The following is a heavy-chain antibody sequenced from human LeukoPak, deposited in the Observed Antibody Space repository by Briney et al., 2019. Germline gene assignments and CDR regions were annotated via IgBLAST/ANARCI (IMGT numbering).Heavy chain of an antibody. Sequence: GESLKISCKGSGYSFSSYWIGWVRQMPGKGLEGMGIIYPGDSQNIYSPSFQGQVTISADKSISTAYLQWSSPKASDTVMFYCARLNLGAFDVWGQGTMVTVSS. V-gene: IGHV5-51*01. D-gene: IGHD3-16*01. CDR1: GYSFSSYW. CDR3: ARLNLGAFDV. J-gene: IGHJ3*01. CDR2: IYPGDSQN.